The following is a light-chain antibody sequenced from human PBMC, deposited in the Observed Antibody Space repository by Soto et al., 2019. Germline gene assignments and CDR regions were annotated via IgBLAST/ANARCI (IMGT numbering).Light chain of an antibody. J-gene: IGLJ1*01. CDR1: SNDVGGFNY. CDR2: DVS. V-gene: IGLV2-14*03. CDR3: ASYTTSSTYV. Sequence: QSALTQPASVSGSPGQSIAISCTGTSNDVGGFNYVSWYQQHPGKAPKFMIYDVSSRPSGVSDRFSGSKSGNTASLTISGLQAEDEADYYCASYTTSSTYVFGTGTKLTVL.